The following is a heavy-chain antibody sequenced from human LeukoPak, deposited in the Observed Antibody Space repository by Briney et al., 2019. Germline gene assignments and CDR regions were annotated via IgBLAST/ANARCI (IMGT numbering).Heavy chain of an antibody. D-gene: IGHD1-26*01. Sequence: SETLSLTCTASGGSISSSGYYWGWIRQPPGQGLEWLGTIDYSGTTYHNPSLKSRVTISIDTSKNHSSLKLNSVTAADTAVYYCTRDSGSWTVDYWGQGTLVTVSS. CDR2: IDYSGTT. J-gene: IGHJ4*02. CDR3: TRDSGSWTVDY. CDR1: GGSISSSGYY. V-gene: IGHV4-39*02.